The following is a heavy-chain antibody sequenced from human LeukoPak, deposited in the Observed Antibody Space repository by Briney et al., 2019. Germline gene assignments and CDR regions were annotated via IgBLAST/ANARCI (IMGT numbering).Heavy chain of an antibody. D-gene: IGHD5-24*01. V-gene: IGHV1-18*01. CDR3: ARVRDGYNDDY. J-gene: IGHJ4*02. Sequence: GASVKVSCKASGYTFTSYGISWVRQAPGQGLEWMGWISAYNGNTNYAQKFQGRVTITADKSTSTAYMELSSLRSEDTAVYYCARVRDGYNDDYWGQGTLVTVSS. CDR1: GYTFTSYG. CDR2: ISAYNGNT.